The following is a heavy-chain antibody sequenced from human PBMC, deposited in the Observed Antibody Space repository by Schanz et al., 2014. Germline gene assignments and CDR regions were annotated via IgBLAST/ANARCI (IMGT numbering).Heavy chain of an antibody. D-gene: IGHD1-1*01. CDR3: ARDTTWRLDL. V-gene: IGHV4-31*03. J-gene: IGHJ2*01. Sequence: QVQLQESGPGLVKPSQTLSLTCTVSGGSVSSGGDYWSWIRQHRGKGLEWIVFISYSGSTFYNPSHKSRLTISVDTSKNQSSLTLRSLTAADTAVYYCARDTTWRLDLWGRGTLVTVSS. CDR1: GGSVSSGGDY. CDR2: ISYSGST.